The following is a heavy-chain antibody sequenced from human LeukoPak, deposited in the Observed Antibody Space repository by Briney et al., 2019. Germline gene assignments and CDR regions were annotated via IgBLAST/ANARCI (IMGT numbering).Heavy chain of an antibody. CDR3: ARERDGHYFDY. V-gene: IGHV3-33*01. CDR1: GSTFSSYG. J-gene: IGHJ4*02. CDR2: IWHHRNNK. Sequence: GGSLRLSCAASGSTFSSYGMHWVRQAPGKGLEWVAVIWHHRNNKYYADSVKGRFTISRDNSKNTLYLQMNSLRAEDTAVYYCARERDGHYFDYWGQGTLVTVSS.